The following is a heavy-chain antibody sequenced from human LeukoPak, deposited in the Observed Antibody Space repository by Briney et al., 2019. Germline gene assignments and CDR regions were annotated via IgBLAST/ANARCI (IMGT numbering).Heavy chain of an antibody. D-gene: IGHD2-15*01. CDR3: ARSGPVDCSGGSCYEGY. CDR1: GGSFSGYY. V-gene: IGHV4-34*01. J-gene: IGHJ4*02. Sequence: SETLSLTCAVYGGSFSGYYWIWIRQPPGKGLEWIGEINHSGSTNYNPSLKSRVTISVDTSKNQFSLKLSSVTAADTAVYYCARSGPVDCSGGSCYEGYWGQGTLVTVSS. CDR2: INHSGST.